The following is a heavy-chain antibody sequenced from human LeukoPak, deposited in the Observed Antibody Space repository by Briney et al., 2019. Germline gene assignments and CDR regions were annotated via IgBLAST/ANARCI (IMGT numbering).Heavy chain of an antibody. V-gene: IGHV4-31*03. CDR3: ARGHITMINKHFDY. CDR1: GGSISSGGYS. D-gene: IGHD3-22*01. CDR2: IYYSGST. J-gene: IGHJ4*02. Sequence: SETLSLTCTVSGGSISSGGYSWSWILQHPGKGLEWIGYIYYSGSTYYNPSLKSRVTISVDTSKNQFSLKLSSVTAADTAVYYCARGHITMINKHFDYWGQGTLVTVSS.